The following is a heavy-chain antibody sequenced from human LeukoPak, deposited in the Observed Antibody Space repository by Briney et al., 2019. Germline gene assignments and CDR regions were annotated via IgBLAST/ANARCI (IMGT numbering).Heavy chain of an antibody. Sequence: ASVKVSCKASGYTFTSYYMHWVRQAPGQGLEWMGIINPSGGSTSYAQKFQGRVTMTRDTSTSTVYMELSSLRSEDTAVYYCARARSDFWSGYSEYCFDYWGQGTLVTVSS. CDR3: ARARSDFWSGYSEYCFDY. V-gene: IGHV1-46*01. J-gene: IGHJ4*02. D-gene: IGHD3-3*01. CDR2: INPSGGST. CDR1: GYTFTSYY.